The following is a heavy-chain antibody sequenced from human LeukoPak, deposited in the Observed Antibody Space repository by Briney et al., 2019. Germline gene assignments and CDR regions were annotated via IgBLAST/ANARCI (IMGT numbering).Heavy chain of an antibody. CDR3: AKWNHDSSGYYDDAFDI. V-gene: IGHV3-23*01. D-gene: IGHD3-22*01. CDR2: ISGSGGST. CDR1: GFTFSSYA. J-gene: IGHJ3*02. Sequence: GGSLRLSCAASGFTFSSYAMSWVRQAPGKGLEWASAISGSGGSTYYADSVKGRFTISRDNSKNTLYLQMNSLRAEDTAVYYCAKWNHDSSGYYDDAFDIWGQGTMVTVSS.